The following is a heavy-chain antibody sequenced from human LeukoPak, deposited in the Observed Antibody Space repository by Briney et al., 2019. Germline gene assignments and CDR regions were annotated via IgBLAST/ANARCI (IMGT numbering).Heavy chain of an antibody. Sequence: GRFTISRDNAKNSLYLQMNSLRAEDTAVYYCARARATIAAAGTSLDYWGQGTLVTVSS. CDR3: ARARATIAAAGTSLDY. D-gene: IGHD6-13*01. V-gene: IGHV3-11*06. J-gene: IGHJ4*02.